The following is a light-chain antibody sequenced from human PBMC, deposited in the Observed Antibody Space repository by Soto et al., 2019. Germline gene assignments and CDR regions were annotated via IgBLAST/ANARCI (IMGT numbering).Light chain of an antibody. CDR1: QSVSSN. V-gene: IGKV3-15*01. CDR3: QQYNSWPQT. J-gene: IGKJ1*01. Sequence: IVMTQSPPTLSVSTGERATLSCRAGQSVSSNLAWYQQKPGQAPRLLIYGASTRATGIPARFSGSGSGTEFTLTISSLQSEDFAIYYCQQYNSWPQTFGQGTRWIS. CDR2: GAS.